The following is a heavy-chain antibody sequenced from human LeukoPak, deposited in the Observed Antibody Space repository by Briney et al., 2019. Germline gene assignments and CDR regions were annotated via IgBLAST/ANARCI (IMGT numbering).Heavy chain of an antibody. J-gene: IGHJ4*02. V-gene: IGHV4-39*07. Sequence: SETLSLTCTVSGGSISSSSYYWGWIRQPPGKGLEWIGSIYYSGSTYYNPSLKSRVTISVDTSKNQFSLKLSSVTAADTAVYYCARTPSATPSFDYWGQGTLVTVSS. CDR3: ARTPSATPSFDY. CDR2: IYYSGST. CDR1: GGSISSSSYY.